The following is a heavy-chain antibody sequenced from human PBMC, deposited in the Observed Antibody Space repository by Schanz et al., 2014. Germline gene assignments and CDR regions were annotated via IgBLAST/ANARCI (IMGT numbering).Heavy chain of an antibody. CDR1: GFSFGNYG. CDR2: IKKDGSEK. Sequence: EVQLLESGGGLVQPGGSLRLSCEASGFSFGNYGMSWVRQAPGKGLEWVANIKKDGSEKYYVDSVKGRFTISRDNAKNSLFLQMNSLRPEDTAVYYCAKQHIVRGVIYLNWFDSWGQGTLVTVSS. CDR3: AKQHIVRGVIYLNWFDS. V-gene: IGHV3-7*01. D-gene: IGHD3-10*01. J-gene: IGHJ5*01.